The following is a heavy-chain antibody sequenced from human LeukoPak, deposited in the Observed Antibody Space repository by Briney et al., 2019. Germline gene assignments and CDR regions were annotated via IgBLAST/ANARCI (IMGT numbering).Heavy chain of an antibody. J-gene: IGHJ4*02. V-gene: IGHV1-18*01. Sequence: GASVKVSCKAPGYTFTSYGISWVRQAPGQGLEWMGWIIAYNGNTNYAQKLQGRVTMTTDTSTSTAYMELSRLRSDDTAVYYCARDHEIDLEYQLLHLLNYWGQGTLVTVSS. CDR3: ARDHEIDLEYQLLHLLNY. D-gene: IGHD2-2*01. CDR1: GYTFTSYG. CDR2: IIAYNGNT.